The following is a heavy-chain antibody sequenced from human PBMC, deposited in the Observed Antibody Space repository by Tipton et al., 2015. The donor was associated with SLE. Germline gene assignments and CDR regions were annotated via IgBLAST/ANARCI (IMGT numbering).Heavy chain of an antibody. CDR1: GFTFDDYG. V-gene: IGHV3-20*04. J-gene: IGHJ4*02. CDR3: AKGRSSEADY. CDR2: INWNGGST. Sequence: SLRLSCAASGFTFDDYGMSWVRQAPGKGLEWVSGINWNGGSTGYADSVKGRFTISRDNAKNSLYLQMNSLRAEDTAVYFCAKGRSSEADYWGQGTLVTVSS. D-gene: IGHD6-19*01.